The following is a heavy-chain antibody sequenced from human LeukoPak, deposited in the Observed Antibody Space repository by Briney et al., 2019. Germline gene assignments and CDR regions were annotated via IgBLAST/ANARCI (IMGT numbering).Heavy chain of an antibody. J-gene: IGHJ4*02. CDR3: ARGGYLFSDYVWGSYRPIDY. CDR1: GGSFSGYY. D-gene: IGHD3-16*02. V-gene: IGHV4-34*01. Sequence: PSETLSLTCAVYGGSFSGYYWSWIRQPPGKGLEWIGENNHSGSTNYNPSLKSRVTISVDTSKNQFSLKLSSVTAADTAVYYCARGGYLFSDYVWGSYRPIDYWGQGTLVTVSS. CDR2: NNHSGST.